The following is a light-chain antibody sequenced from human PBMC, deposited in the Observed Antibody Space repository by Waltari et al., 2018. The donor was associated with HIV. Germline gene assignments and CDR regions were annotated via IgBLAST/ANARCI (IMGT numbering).Light chain of an antibody. CDR1: NIGSKS. CDR2: DDS. J-gene: IGLJ2*01. CDR3: QVWDSSSDHL. V-gene: IGLV3-21*02. Sequence: SYVPTQPPSVSVAPGQTARITCGGNNIGSKSVHWYQQKPGQAPVLVLYDDSGRPSGIPERFSGSNSGNTATLTISRVEAGDEADYYCQVWDSSSDHLFGGGTKVTVL.